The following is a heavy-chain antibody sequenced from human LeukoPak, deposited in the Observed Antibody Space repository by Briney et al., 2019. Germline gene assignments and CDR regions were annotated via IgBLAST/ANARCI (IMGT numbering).Heavy chain of an antibody. Sequence: ASVKVSCKASGYTFTSYGISWVRQAPGQGLEWMGWISTYNGNTNYAQKLQGRVTMTTDTSTSKAYMDLRSLRSDDTAVYYCARDLHRVVVRGVPHYYYYMDVWGKGTTVTISS. CDR2: ISTYNGNT. V-gene: IGHV1-18*01. CDR1: GYTFTSYG. D-gene: IGHD3-10*01. CDR3: ARDLHRVVVRGVPHYYYYMDV. J-gene: IGHJ6*03.